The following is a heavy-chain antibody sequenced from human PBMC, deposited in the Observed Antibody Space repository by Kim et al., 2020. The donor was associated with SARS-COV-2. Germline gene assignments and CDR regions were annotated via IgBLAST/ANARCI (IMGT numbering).Heavy chain of an antibody. Sequence: GGSLRLSCAASGFTFSSYSMNWVRQAPGKGLEWVSSISSNSSYIYYADSVKGRFTISRDNAKNSLYLQMNSLRAEDTAVYYCTVVRAFDIWGQGTMVTVSS. CDR1: GFTFSSYS. V-gene: IGHV3-21*01. D-gene: IGHD2-21*01. CDR3: TVVRAFDI. CDR2: ISSNSSYI. J-gene: IGHJ3*02.